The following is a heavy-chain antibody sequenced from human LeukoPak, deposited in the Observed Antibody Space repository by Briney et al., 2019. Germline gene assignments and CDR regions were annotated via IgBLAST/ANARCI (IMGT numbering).Heavy chain of an antibody. Sequence: GSLRLSCAASKFNCSNYDMHWVRQAPGQGLEWVAVISYDGSNKYYADSVKGRFTISRDNSKNTLYLQMNSLRAEDTAVYYCAKEGYSSSGSLDYWGQGALVTVSS. CDR1: KFNCSNYD. V-gene: IGHV3-30*18. J-gene: IGHJ4*02. CDR2: ISYDGSNK. D-gene: IGHD6-13*01. CDR3: AKEGYSSSGSLDY.